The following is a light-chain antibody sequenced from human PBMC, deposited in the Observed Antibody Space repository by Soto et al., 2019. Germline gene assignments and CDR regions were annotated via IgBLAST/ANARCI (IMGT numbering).Light chain of an antibody. Sequence: IQMTQSPSSMSASVGDRVTITCRASQSIGIYLNWYQQKPGKAPKLLLYDTSSLQSGVPSRFRGSASGTDFTHTISSLKPEDFATYYCQQRITFGPGTKVDIK. CDR2: DTS. J-gene: IGKJ3*01. CDR1: QSIGIY. V-gene: IGKV1-39*01. CDR3: QQRIT.